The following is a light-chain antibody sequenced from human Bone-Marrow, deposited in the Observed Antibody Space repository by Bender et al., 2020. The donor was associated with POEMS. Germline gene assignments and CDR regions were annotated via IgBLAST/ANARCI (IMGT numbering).Light chain of an antibody. CDR1: SSNIGAGYD. V-gene: IGLV1-40*01. CDR2: GNN. J-gene: IGLJ3*02. CDR3: QSYDRSLSGSGV. Sequence: QSVLTQPPSVSGAPGQRVTISCTGTSSNIGAGYDVHWYLQLPGKVPKLLIYGNNNRPSGVPDRFSGSRSGTSASLAITGLQAEDEGDYYCQSYDRSLSGSGVFGGGTKLTVL.